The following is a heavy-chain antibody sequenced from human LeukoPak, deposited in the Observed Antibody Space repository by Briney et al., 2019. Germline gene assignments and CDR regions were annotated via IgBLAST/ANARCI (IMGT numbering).Heavy chain of an antibody. CDR3: VREGGYCSGGSCYSGFFFDY. J-gene: IGHJ4*02. CDR2: IYTSGST. Sequence: SETLSLTCTVSGGSISSYYWSWIRQPAGKGLEWIGRIYTSGSTNYNPSLKGRVTMSVDTSKNQFSLKLSSVTAADTAVYYCVREGGYCSGGSCYSGFFFDYWGQGTLVTVSS. D-gene: IGHD2-15*01. V-gene: IGHV4-4*07. CDR1: GGSISSYY.